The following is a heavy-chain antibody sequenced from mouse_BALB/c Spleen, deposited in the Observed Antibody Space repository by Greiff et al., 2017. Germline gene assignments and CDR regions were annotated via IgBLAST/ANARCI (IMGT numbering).Heavy chain of an antibody. CDR3: ARGRDLLWYAMDY. D-gene: IGHD2-1*01. CDR1: GFTFSSYA. J-gene: IGHJ4*01. Sequence: EVMLVESGGGLVKPGGSLKLSCAASGFTFSSYAMSWVRQTPEKRLEWVASISSGGSTYYPDSVKGRFTISRDNARNILYLQMSSLRSEDTAMYYCARGRDLLWYAMDYWGQGTSVTVSS. CDR2: ISSGGST. V-gene: IGHV5-6-5*01.